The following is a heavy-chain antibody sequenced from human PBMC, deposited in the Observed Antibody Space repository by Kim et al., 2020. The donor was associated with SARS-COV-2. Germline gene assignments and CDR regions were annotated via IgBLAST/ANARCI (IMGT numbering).Heavy chain of an antibody. CDR1: GYSFTSYW. D-gene: IGHD5-12*01. CDR3: ARQGALGGYDSGFDP. V-gene: IGHV5-51*01. CDR2: IYPGDSDT. J-gene: IGHJ5*02. Sequence: GESLKISCKGSGYSFTSYWIGWVRQMPGKGLEWMGIIYPGDSDTRYSPSFQGQVTISADKSISTAYLQWSSLKASDTAMYYCARQGALGGYDSGFDPWGQGTLVTVSS.